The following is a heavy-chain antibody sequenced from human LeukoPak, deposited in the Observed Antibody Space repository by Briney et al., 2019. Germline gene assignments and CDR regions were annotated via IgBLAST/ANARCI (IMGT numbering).Heavy chain of an antibody. CDR2: IKYDGSEK. Sequence: GGSLRLSCAPSGLSLSSYWMSWVRQAPGKGLEWVANIKYDGSEKDYVDSVKGRFTISRDNAKNSLYLQINSLRAEDTAVYYCARDMAPAGLFFDYWGQGTLVTVSS. J-gene: IGHJ4*02. CDR3: ARDMAPAGLFFDY. D-gene: IGHD2-2*01. V-gene: IGHV3-7*01. CDR1: GLSLSSYW.